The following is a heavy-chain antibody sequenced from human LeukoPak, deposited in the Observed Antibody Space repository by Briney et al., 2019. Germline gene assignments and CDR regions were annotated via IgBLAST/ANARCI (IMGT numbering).Heavy chain of an antibody. CDR3: ATDPPRGGGWGYDAFDI. CDR1: GHTLTELS. J-gene: IGHJ3*02. CDR2: FDPDDGDT. Sequence: ASVKVSCKVSGHTLTELSMNWVRQAPGKGLEWMGGFDPDDGDTFYAQKFQGRVTMTEDTSTDTVYMHLSSLRSEDTAMYYCATDPPRGGGWGYDAFDIWGQGKMVTVSS. V-gene: IGHV1-24*01. D-gene: IGHD6-19*01.